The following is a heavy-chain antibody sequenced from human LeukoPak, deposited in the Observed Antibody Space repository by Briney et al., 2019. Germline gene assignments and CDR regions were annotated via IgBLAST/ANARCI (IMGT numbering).Heavy chain of an antibody. V-gene: IGHV4-59*01. D-gene: IGHD3-10*01. Sequence: SETLSLTCTVSGGSISSYYWSWIRQPPGKGLEWIGYIYYNGSTKYNPSLKSRVTISVDTSKNQFSLKLSSVTAADTAVFYCARTKYGLGRQLDVWGQGTTVTVSS. CDR1: GGSISSYY. CDR2: IYYNGST. CDR3: ARTKYGLGRQLDV. J-gene: IGHJ6*02.